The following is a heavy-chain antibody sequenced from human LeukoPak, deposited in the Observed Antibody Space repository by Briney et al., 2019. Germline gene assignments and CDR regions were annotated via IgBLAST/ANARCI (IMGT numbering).Heavy chain of an antibody. D-gene: IGHD4-17*01. CDR3: ARRRSVYGDFQPVVY. V-gene: IGHV5-51*01. CDR2: FYPVDSDN. Sequence: GEPLNSSWQGPGSRFTSYWFGWVRQLPGKGLEWMGIFYPVDSDNSYRPSFQGQVTISADKTISTAYLQWSSLKASDTAMYYCARRRSVYGDFQPVVYWGQGTLVTVSS. J-gene: IGHJ4*02. CDR1: GSRFTSYW.